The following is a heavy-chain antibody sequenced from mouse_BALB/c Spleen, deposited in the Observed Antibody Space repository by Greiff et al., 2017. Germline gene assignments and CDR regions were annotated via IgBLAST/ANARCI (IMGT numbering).Heavy chain of an antibody. V-gene: IGHV5-4*02. J-gene: IGHJ2*01. CDR1: GFTFSDYY. Sequence: EVQRVESGGGLVKPGGSLKLSCAASGFTFSDYYMYWVRQTPEKRLEWVATISDGGSYTYYPDSVKGRFTISRDNAKNNLYLQMSSLKSEDTAMYYCARDGIYYGSSPFDYWGQGTTLTVSS. CDR3: ARDGIYYGSSPFDY. CDR2: ISDGGSYT. D-gene: IGHD1-1*01.